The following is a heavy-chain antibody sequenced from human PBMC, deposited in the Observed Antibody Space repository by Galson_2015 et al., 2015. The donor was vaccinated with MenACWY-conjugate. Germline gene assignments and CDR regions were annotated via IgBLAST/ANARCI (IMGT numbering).Heavy chain of an antibody. D-gene: IGHD4-17*01. CDR3: VRDGDYGDNEGMDV. Sequence: SLRLSCAASGFRFTDYWITWVRQAPGKGLEWVANIHQDGGRKYYADSLKGRFTISRDNAKNSVFLQMTSLRPEDTAVYYCVRDGDYGDNEGMDVWGQGTTVTVSS. CDR1: GFRFTDYW. V-gene: IGHV3-7*03. J-gene: IGHJ6*02. CDR2: IHQDGGRK.